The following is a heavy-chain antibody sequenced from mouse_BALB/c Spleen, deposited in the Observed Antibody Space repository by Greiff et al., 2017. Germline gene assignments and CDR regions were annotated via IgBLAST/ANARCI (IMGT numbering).Heavy chain of an antibody. Sequence: VQLQQPGAELVKPGASVKLSCKASGYTFTSYWMHWVKQRPGQGLEWIGEINPSNGRTNYNEKFKSKATLTVDKSSSTAYMQLSSLTSEDSAVYYCARVGLWSFAYWGQGTLVTVSA. D-gene: IGHD1-1*02. CDR3: ARVGLWSFAY. CDR2: INPSNGRT. J-gene: IGHJ3*01. CDR1: GYTFTSYW. V-gene: IGHV1S81*02.